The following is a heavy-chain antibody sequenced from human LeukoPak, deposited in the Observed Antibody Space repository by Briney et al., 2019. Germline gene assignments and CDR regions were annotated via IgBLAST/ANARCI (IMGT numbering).Heavy chain of an antibody. CDR2: RSAYNGNT. CDR1: GYTFTSYG. D-gene: IGHD2-2*01. V-gene: IGHV1-18*01. J-gene: IGHJ4*02. Sequence: ASVKVSCKASGYTFTSYGISWVRQAPGQGLEWMGWRSAYNGNTNYAQKLQGRVTMTTEKSTRKAYMERRRQRADDTAVYYCARDLTYEDIVVVPAARITEKANHYWGQGTLVTVSS. CDR3: ARDLTYEDIVVVPAARITEKANHY.